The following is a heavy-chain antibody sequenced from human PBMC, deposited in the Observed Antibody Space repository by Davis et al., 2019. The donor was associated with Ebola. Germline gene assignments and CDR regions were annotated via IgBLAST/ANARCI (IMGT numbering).Heavy chain of an antibody. D-gene: IGHD1-1*01. J-gene: IGHJ4*02. Sequence: GGSLRLSCAASGFTFNDYYMSWIRQAPGKGLEWVSSIIGGANSIYYADSVKGRFTISRDNTTNSLYLHLNNLRAEDTAVYYCARRLEAWDFWGQGTLVTVSS. CDR3: ARRLEAWDF. CDR1: GFTFNDYY. CDR2: IIGGANSI. V-gene: IGHV3-11*01.